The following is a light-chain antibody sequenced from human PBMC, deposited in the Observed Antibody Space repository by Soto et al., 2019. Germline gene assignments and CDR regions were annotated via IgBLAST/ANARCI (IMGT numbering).Light chain of an antibody. CDR2: DAS. V-gene: IGKV1-33*01. Sequence: DILMTQSPSSLSASVGDRVTITCKASQNISSYLNWYQQKPGKAPQLLIYDASNLETGVPSRFSGSGSGTDFTFTISSLQPEDIATYYCQQYGNLHCTFGQGTKLEIK. CDR1: QNISSY. J-gene: IGKJ2*02. CDR3: QQYGNLHCT.